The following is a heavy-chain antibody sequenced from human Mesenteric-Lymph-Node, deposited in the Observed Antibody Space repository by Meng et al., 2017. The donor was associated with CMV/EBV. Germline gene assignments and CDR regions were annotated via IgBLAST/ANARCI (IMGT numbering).Heavy chain of an antibody. CDR3: ARGSCSSTGCLNWFDP. Sequence: GESLKISCAASGFTFSSYAMSWVRQAPGKGLEWVSAISGSGGSTYYADSVKGRFTISRDNSKNTLYLQMNSLRAEDTAVYYCARGSCSSTGCLNWFDPWGQGTLVTVSS. J-gene: IGHJ5*02. V-gene: IGHV3-23*01. D-gene: IGHD2-2*01. CDR1: GFTFSSYA. CDR2: ISGSGGST.